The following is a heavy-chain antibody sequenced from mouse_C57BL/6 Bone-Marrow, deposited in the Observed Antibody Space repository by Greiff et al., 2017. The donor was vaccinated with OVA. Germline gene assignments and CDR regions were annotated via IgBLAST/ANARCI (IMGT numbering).Heavy chain of an antibody. CDR2: ISSGSSTI. Sequence: EVKLMESGGGLVKPGGSLKLSCAASGFTFSDYGMHWVRQAPETGLEWVAYISSGSSTIYYADTVKGRFTISRDNAKNTLFLQMTSLRSEDTAMYYCARGMDSDWYFDVWGTGTTVTVSS. CDR3: ARGMDSDWYFDV. J-gene: IGHJ1*03. D-gene: IGHD2-3*01. CDR1: GFTFSDYG. V-gene: IGHV5-17*01.